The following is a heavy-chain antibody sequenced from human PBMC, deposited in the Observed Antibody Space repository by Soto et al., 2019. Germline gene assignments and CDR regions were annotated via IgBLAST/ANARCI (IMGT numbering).Heavy chain of an antibody. CDR1: GFSLSTSGVG. J-gene: IGHJ4*02. Sequence: QITLKESGPTLVKPTQTLTLTCTFSGFSLSTSGVGVGWIRQPPGKALEWLALIYWDDDKRYSPSLKSRLTIXKXTXTYQVVLTMTNMDPVDTATYYCAHSPLARPLTNFDYWGQGTLVTVSS. CDR2: IYWDDDK. D-gene: IGHD4-4*01. CDR3: AHSPLARPLTNFDY. V-gene: IGHV2-5*02.